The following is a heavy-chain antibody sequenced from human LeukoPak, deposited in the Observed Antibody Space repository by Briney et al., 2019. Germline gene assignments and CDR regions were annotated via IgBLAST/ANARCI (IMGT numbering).Heavy chain of an antibody. Sequence: GGSLRLSCAPSGFTFSTYWMGWVRQAPGKGLEWLANINQGGSEKYYVDSVKGRFTISRDNAKNSLFLQMNSLRAEDTAVYYCARDVGDLWGQGTLVTVSS. J-gene: IGHJ4*02. CDR1: GFTFSTYW. CDR3: ARDVGDL. V-gene: IGHV3-7*01. CDR2: INQGGSEK. D-gene: IGHD2-21*02.